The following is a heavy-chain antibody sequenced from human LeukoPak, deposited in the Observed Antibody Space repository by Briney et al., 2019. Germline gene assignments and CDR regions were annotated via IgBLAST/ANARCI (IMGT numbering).Heavy chain of an antibody. CDR3: AKAGGGTQRTEYFAS. CDR1: GFTFSSYA. Sequence: WGSLRLSCAASGFTFSSYAMSWVRQAPGKGLEWVSVSGSGGDTYYVDSVKGRFTISRDNSKNTLYLQMNSLRAEDTAAYYCAKAGGGTQRTEYFASRGPGNLVTVSS. J-gene: IGHJ4*02. D-gene: IGHD1-26*01. V-gene: IGHV3-23*01. CDR2: SGSGGDT.